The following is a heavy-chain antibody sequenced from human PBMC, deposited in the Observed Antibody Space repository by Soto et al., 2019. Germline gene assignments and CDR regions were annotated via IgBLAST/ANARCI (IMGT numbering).Heavy chain of an antibody. D-gene: IGHD3-22*01. CDR2: IYYSGST. CDR3: ARGDSSGYRYTPPYFDY. V-gene: IGHV4-61*01. Sequence: SETLSLTCTVSGGSVSSGSYYWSWIRQPPGKGLEWIGYIYYSGSTNYNPSLKSRVTISVDTSKNQFSLKLSSVTAADTAVYYCARGDSSGYRYTPPYFDYWGQGTLVTVPQ. J-gene: IGHJ4*02. CDR1: GGSVSSGSYY.